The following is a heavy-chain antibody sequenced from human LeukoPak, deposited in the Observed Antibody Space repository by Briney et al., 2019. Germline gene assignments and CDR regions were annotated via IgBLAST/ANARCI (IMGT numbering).Heavy chain of an antibody. CDR2: ISAYNGNT. J-gene: IGHJ4*02. CDR1: GYTFTSYG. CDR3: ARHGITMVRGVNFGLDY. V-gene: IGHV1-18*01. Sequence: ASVTVSCKASGYTFTSYGISWVRQAPGQGLEWMGWISAYNGNTNYAQKLQGRVTMTTDTSTSTAYMELRSLRSDDTAVYYCARHGITMVRGVNFGLDYWGQGTLVTVSS. D-gene: IGHD3-10*01.